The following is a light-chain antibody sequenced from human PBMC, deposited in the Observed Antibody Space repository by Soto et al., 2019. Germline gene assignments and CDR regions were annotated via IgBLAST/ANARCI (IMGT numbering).Light chain of an antibody. CDR3: SSYTSSNTVA. CDR1: SSNIGAGSD. J-gene: IGLJ2*01. CDR2: VND. V-gene: IGLV1-40*01. Sequence: QPVLTQPPSVSGAPGQRVTISCTGSSSNIGAGSDVHWYQQLPGEAPKLLIYVNDRRPSGVADRFSGSKSGTSASLAITGLQAEDEADYYCSSYTSSNTVAFGGGTKLTVL.